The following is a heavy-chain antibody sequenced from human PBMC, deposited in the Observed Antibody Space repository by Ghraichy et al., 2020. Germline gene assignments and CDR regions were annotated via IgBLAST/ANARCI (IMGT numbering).Heavy chain of an antibody. CDR2: IYTSGST. Sequence: LSLTCTVSGGFIRSYYWSWIRQPAGKGLEWIGRIYTSGSTNYNPSLRSRVMISLDTSKNQFSLTLSSVTAADTAVYYCASTYYDYWSGSSGYAIDVWGQGTTVTVSS. V-gene: IGHV4-4*07. J-gene: IGHJ6*02. D-gene: IGHD3-3*01. CDR1: GGFIRSYY. CDR3: ASTYYDYWSGSSGYAIDV.